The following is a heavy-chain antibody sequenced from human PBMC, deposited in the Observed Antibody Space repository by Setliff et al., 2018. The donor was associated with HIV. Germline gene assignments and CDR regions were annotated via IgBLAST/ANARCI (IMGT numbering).Heavy chain of an antibody. Sequence: ASVKVSCKISGYTLTELSIHWVRLAPGKGLEWMANFDPEDGETFYAQKFQGRLTMTEDTSTDTAYMELSSLRSDDTATYYCATDPGYSSTWYSESFQHWGQGTVVTVSS. D-gene: IGHD6-13*01. CDR3: ATDPGYSSTWYSESFQH. V-gene: IGHV1-24*01. J-gene: IGHJ1*01. CDR1: GYTLTELS. CDR2: FDPEDGET.